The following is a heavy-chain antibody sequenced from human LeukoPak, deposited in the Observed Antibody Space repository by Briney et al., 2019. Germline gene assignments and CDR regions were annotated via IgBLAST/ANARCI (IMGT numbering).Heavy chain of an antibody. J-gene: IGHJ4*02. Sequence: GGSLRLSCVASGFTFGKYWMSWVRQAPGKGLEWVANIKLDGSEKNYVDSVKGRFTISRDNTKNSLYLQMNSLRVEDTAVFYCARDQYDTWSRRGNFDSWGQETLVIVSS. D-gene: IGHD3-3*01. V-gene: IGHV3-7*03. CDR2: IKLDGSEK. CDR3: ARDQYDTWSRRGNFDS. CDR1: GFTFGKYW.